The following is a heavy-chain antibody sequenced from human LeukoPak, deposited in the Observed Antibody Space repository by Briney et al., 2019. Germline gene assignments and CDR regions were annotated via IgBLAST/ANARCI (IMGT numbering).Heavy chain of an antibody. CDR2: IYTSGST. D-gene: IGHD3-3*01. J-gene: IGHJ4*02. V-gene: IGHV4-4*07. CDR1: GGSISSYY. Sequence: SETLSLTCTVSGGSISSYYWSWIRQPAGKGLEWIGRIYTSGSTNYNPSLKSRVTMSVDTSKNQFSLKLSSVTAADTAVYYCARSAEIFGVPLYYFDYWGQGTLVTVSS. CDR3: ARSAEIFGVPLYYFDY.